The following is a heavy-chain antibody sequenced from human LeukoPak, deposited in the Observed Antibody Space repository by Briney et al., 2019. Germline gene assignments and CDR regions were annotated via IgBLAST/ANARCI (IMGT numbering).Heavy chain of an antibody. J-gene: IGHJ3*02. CDR3: ASRRDGYKRNAFDI. Sequence: ASVTVSCTASGYTFTIYGISWVRQAPGPGLEWMEWISANNGSTNYAQKLQGRVTMTTDTSTSTAYMELRSLRSDDPAVYYCASRRDGYKRNAFDIWGQGTMVTVSS. V-gene: IGHV1-18*01. CDR1: GYTFTIYG. D-gene: IGHD5-24*01. CDR2: ISANNGST.